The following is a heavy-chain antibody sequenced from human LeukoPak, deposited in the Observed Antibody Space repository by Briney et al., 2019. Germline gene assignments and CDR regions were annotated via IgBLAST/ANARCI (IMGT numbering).Heavy chain of an antibody. CDR3: NTGGTLRLSGGFDF. Sequence: GGSLRLSCAASGFTFSKAWMNWVRQAPGKGLEWVGRIRGKTDGGTTDYAAPAKGRFTISRDDSKNTLYLQMSSLKTEDTAVYYCNTGGTLRLSGGFDFWGQGILVIVSS. CDR2: IRGKTDGGTT. D-gene: IGHD5-12*01. V-gene: IGHV3-15*07. CDR1: GFTFSKAW. J-gene: IGHJ4*02.